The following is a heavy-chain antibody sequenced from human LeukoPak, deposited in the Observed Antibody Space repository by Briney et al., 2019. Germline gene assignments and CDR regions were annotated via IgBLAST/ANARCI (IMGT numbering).Heavy chain of an antibody. CDR1: GGSISSFY. V-gene: IGHV4-59*01. D-gene: IGHD4/OR15-4a*01. Sequence: PSETLSLTCTVSGGSISSFYWSWIRQPPGQGLEWIACIHYSGITNYNPSLESRVTLAVDMAKNQFSLRLSSVTAADTAKYYCAKPMTMDYYGMDVWGQGTTVTVSS. J-gene: IGHJ6*02. CDR2: IHYSGIT. CDR3: AKPMTMDYYGMDV.